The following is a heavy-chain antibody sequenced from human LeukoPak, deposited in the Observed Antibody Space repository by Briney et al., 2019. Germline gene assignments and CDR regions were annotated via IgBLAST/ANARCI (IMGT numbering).Heavy chain of an antibody. CDR3: AKVPPDYYYMDV. CDR1: GFTFDEYA. Sequence: AGGSLRLSCAASGFTFDEYAMHWVRQAPGKGLEWVSLISGDGDSTYYADSVKGRFTISRDNSTNSLYLQMNSLRTEDTALYYCAKVPPDYYYMDVWGKGTTVTVSS. V-gene: IGHV3-43*02. CDR2: ISGDGDST. J-gene: IGHJ6*03.